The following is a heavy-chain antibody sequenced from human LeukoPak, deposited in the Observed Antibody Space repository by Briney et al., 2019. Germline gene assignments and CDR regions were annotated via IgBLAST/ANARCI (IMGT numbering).Heavy chain of an antibody. Sequence: SETLSLTCTVSGGSISSYYWSWIRQPAGKGLEWIGRIYTSGSTYYNPSLKSRVTISVDTSKNQFSLKLSSVTAADTAVYYCARNPARYGCSSTSCYLFDYWGRGNLVTVSS. J-gene: IGHJ4*02. CDR2: IYTSGST. CDR1: GGSISSYY. CDR3: ARNPARYGCSSTSCYLFDY. V-gene: IGHV4-4*07. D-gene: IGHD2-2*01.